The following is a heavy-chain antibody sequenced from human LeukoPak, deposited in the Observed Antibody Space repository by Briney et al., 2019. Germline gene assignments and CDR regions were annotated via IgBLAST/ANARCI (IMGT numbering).Heavy chain of an antibody. CDR2: INHSGST. CDR3: ARTGGYCSGGSCYGEYFQH. V-gene: IGHV4-34*01. J-gene: IGHJ1*01. CDR1: GGSFSGYY. Sequence: SETLSLTCAVYGGSFSGYYWSWIRQPPGKGLDWIGEINHSGSTNYNPSLKSQVTISVDTSKNQFSLKLSSVTAADTAVYYCARTGGYCSGGSCYGEYFQHWGQGTLVTVSS. D-gene: IGHD2-15*01.